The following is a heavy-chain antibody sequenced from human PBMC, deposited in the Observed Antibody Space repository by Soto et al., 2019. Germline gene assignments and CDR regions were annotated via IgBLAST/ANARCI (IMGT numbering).Heavy chain of an antibody. V-gene: IGHV3-48*01. CDR1: GFTFSSYG. CDR3: ARGNEFDP. Sequence: EVQLVESGGGLVQPGGSLRLSCAASGFTFSSYGMNWVRQAPGKGLEWVSYIDNGSSSPIYYADSVKGRFTISRDNAKNSLYLQMNSLRAEDTAVYYCARGNEFDPWGQGSLVTVSS. J-gene: IGHJ5*02. CDR2: IDNGSSSPI.